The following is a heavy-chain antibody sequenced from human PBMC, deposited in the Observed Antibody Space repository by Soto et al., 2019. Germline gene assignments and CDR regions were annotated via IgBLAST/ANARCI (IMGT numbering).Heavy chain of an antibody. CDR2: IYYSGST. CDR3: VGAVDYYDSSGYKVDY. CDR1: GGSVSSGSYY. V-gene: IGHV4-61*01. D-gene: IGHD3-22*01. J-gene: IGHJ4*02. Sequence: QVQLQESGPGLVKPSETLSLTCTVSGGSVSSGSYYWSWIRQPPGKGLEWIGYIYYSGSTSYNPSLTSRVTMSVDSSTNQFSLKLSYVTAADTAVYYCVGAVDYYDSSGYKVDYWGQGTLVTVSS.